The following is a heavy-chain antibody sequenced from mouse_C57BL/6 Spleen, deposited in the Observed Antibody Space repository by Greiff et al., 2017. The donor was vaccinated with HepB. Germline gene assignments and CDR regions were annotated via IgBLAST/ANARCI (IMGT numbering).Heavy chain of an antibody. V-gene: IGHV1-55*01. CDR1: GYTFTSYW. CDR2: IYPGSGST. D-gene: IGHD2-5*01. CDR3: ASGAYYSNYRFAY. J-gene: IGHJ3*01. Sequence: QMQLKQPGAELVKPGASVKMSCKASGYTFTSYWITWVKQRPGQGLEWIGDIYPGSGSTNYNEKFKSKATLTVDTSSSTAYMQLSSLTSEDSAVYYCASGAYYSNYRFAYWGQGTLVTVSA.